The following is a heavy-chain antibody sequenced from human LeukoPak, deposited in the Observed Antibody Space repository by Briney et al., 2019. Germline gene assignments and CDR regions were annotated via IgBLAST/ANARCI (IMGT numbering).Heavy chain of an antibody. CDR2: ISGSGGST. CDR3: ARDVAFWSGYPFDY. CDR1: GFTFSSYA. Sequence: GGSLRLSCAASGFTFSSYAMSWVRQAPGKGLEWVSAISGSGGSTYYADSVRGRFTISRDDANDSVSLQMNSLRAEDTAVYYCARDVAFWSGYPFDYWGQGTLVTVSS. J-gene: IGHJ4*02. V-gene: IGHV3-23*01. D-gene: IGHD3-3*01.